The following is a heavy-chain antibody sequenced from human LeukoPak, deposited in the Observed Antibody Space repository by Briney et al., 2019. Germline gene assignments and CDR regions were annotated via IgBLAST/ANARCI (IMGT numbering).Heavy chain of an antibody. CDR1: GGSVSSYY. D-gene: IGHD3-10*01. Sequence: SETLSLTCSVSGGSVSSYYWSWIRQPPGKGLEWIGFIYYSGSTSYNPSLKSRVTISVDTSKNQFSLKVTSVTAADTAVYYCARYGSGSYFWDYWGQGTLVTVSA. V-gene: IGHV4-59*02. CDR2: IYYSGST. J-gene: IGHJ4*02. CDR3: ARYGSGSYFWDY.